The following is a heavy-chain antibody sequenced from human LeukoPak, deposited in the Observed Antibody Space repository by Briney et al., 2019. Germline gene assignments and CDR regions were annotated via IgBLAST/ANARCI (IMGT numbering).Heavy chain of an antibody. CDR1: GGTFSSYA. Sequence: WASVKVSCKASGGTFSSYAISWVRQAPGQGLEWTGGIIPIFGTANYAQKFQGRVTITADESTSTAYMELSSLRSEDTAVYYCARRRNSSSWNYYYYGMDVWGQGATVTVSS. D-gene: IGHD6-13*01. CDR2: IIPIFGTA. V-gene: IGHV1-69*13. J-gene: IGHJ6*02. CDR3: ARRRNSSSWNYYYYGMDV.